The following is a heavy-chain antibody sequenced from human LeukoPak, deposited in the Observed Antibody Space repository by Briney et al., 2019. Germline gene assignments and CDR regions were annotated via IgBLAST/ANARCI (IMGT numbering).Heavy chain of an antibody. Sequence: SETLSLTCTVSGYSISSGYYWGWIRQPPGKGLEWIGSIYHSGSTYYNPSLKSRVTISVDTSKSQFSLQLSSVTAADTAVYYCAREGTRYGFGDYWGQGTLVTVSS. CDR2: IYHSGST. J-gene: IGHJ4*02. V-gene: IGHV4-38-2*02. CDR3: AREGTRYGFGDY. D-gene: IGHD3-10*01. CDR1: GYSISSGYY.